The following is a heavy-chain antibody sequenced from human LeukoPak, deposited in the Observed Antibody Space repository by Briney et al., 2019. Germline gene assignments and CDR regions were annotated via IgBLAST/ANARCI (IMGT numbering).Heavy chain of an antibody. CDR3: ARQLDGGSYLSPDY. J-gene: IGHJ4*02. Sequence: SSETLSLTCAVYGGSFSGYYWSWIRQPPGKGLEWIGEINHSGSINYNPSLKSRVTISVDTSKNQFSLKLSSVTAADTAVYYCARQLDGGSYLSPDYWGQGTLVTVSS. CDR1: GGSFSGYY. V-gene: IGHV4-34*01. CDR2: INHSGSI. D-gene: IGHD1-26*01.